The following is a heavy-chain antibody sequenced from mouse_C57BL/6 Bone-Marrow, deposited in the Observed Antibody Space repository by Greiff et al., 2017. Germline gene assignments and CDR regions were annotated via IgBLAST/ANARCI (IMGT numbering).Heavy chain of an antibody. CDR1: GFTFSSYA. J-gene: IGHJ3*01. V-gene: IGHV5-4*01. D-gene: IGHD4-1*01. Sequence: EVQGVESGGGLVKPGGSLKLSCAASGFTFSSYAMSWVRQTPEKRLEWVATISDGGSYTYYPDNVKGRFTISRANAKNNLYLQMSHLKSEDTAMYYCAIGLGRAWFAYWGQGTLVTVSA. CDR3: AIGLGRAWFAY. CDR2: ISDGGSYT.